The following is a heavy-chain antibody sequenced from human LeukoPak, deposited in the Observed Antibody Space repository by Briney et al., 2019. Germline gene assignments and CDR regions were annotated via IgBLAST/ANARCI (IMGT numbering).Heavy chain of an antibody. CDR3: ARRSRGPFDY. CDR1: GGSINSSSYY. CDR2: IYYSATP. J-gene: IGHJ4*02. Sequence: SGALPLPCPVSGGSINSSSYYGGGIRQPPGEGLEWIRIIYYSATPYYNPSLKSRVTISVDTSKHQFSLNLSSVTAADTAVYYCARRSRGPFDYWGQGTLVTVSS. V-gene: IGHV4-39*01. D-gene: IGHD3/OR15-3a*01.